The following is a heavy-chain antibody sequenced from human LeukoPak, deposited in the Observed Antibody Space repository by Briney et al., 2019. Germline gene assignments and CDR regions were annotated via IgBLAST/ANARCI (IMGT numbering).Heavy chain of an antibody. CDR3: GRGRGADYGGNSGYFDY. D-gene: IGHD4-23*01. J-gene: IGHJ4*02. Sequence: GSLRLSCAASGFTFSGFGMHWVRQAPGKGLEWVAVIWYDGSNKYYADSVKGRFTISRDNPKNTLYVQMNSLRAEDTAVYYCGRGRGADYGGNSGYFDYWGQGTLVTVSS. CDR2: IWYDGSNK. V-gene: IGHV3-33*01. CDR1: GFTFSGFG.